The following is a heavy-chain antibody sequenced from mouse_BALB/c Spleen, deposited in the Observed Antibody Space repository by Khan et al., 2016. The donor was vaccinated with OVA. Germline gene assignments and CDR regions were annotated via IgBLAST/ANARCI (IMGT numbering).Heavy chain of an antibody. D-gene: IGHD1-1*01. CDR2: IFYSGTV. V-gene: IGHV3-5*02. CDR3: ARDNGSLYWYFDV. J-gene: IGHJ1*01. Sequence: VQLKESGPGLVKPSQTVSLTCTVTGISITTGNYRWSWIRQFPGNKLDWIGNIFYSGTVTYNPSLTSRTTITRDTSKNRFFLEMNYWTAEDKANYCCARDNGSLYWYFDVWGAGTTVTVSS. CDR1: GISITTGNYR.